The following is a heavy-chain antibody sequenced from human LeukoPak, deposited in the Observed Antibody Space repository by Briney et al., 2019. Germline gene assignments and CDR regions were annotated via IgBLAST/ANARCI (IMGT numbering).Heavy chain of an antibody. CDR2: ISYDGSNK. Sequence: WGSLRLSCAASGFTFSSYAMHWVRQAPGKGLEWVAVISYDGSNKYYADSVKGRFTISRDNSKNTLYLQMNSLRAEDTAVYYCARAPLRYCGGDCYIPYFDYWGQGTLVTVSS. V-gene: IGHV3-30*04. D-gene: IGHD2-21*02. CDR3: ARAPLRYCGGDCYIPYFDY. J-gene: IGHJ4*02. CDR1: GFTFSSYA.